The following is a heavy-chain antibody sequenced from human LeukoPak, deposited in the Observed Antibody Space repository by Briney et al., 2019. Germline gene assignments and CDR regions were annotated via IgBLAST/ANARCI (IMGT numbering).Heavy chain of an antibody. V-gene: IGHV3-30-3*01. CDR3: AREQNFVVVPAAGWFDP. Sequence: GGSLRLSCAASGFTFSSYAMHWVRQAPGKGLEWGAVISYDGSNKYYADSVKGRFTISRDNSKNTLYLQMNSLRAEDTAVYYCAREQNFVVVPAAGWFDPWGQGTVVSVS. CDR2: ISYDGSNK. CDR1: GFTFSSYA. D-gene: IGHD2-2*01. J-gene: IGHJ5*02.